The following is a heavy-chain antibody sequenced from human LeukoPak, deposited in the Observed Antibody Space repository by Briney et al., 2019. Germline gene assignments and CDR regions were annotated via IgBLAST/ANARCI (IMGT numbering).Heavy chain of an antibody. D-gene: IGHD2-15*01. Sequence: ASVKVSCKASGYTFTGYYMHWVRQAPGQGLEWMGWINPNSGGTNYAQKFQGRVTMTRDTSISTVYMALSRLRSDDTAVYYCARGPPEYCSGGSCYSGRNWIDPWGQGTLVTVSS. V-gene: IGHV1-2*02. J-gene: IGHJ5*02. CDR2: INPNSGGT. CDR1: GYTFTGYY. CDR3: ARGPPEYCSGGSCYSGRNWIDP.